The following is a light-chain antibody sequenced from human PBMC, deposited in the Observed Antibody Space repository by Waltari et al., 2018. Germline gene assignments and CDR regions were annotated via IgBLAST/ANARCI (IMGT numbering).Light chain of an antibody. Sequence: DIVMTQSPDSLTVSPGERATINCRSSQSVSDHVNNKNYLAWYRQKPGQPPKLLISWASTREFGVPDRFSGSGSGTEFTLTISSLQPEDVAVYYCQQYYNTPPTFGQGIKVEIK. V-gene: IGKV4-1*01. CDR3: QQYYNTPPT. J-gene: IGKJ1*01. CDR1: QSVSDHVNNKNY. CDR2: WAS.